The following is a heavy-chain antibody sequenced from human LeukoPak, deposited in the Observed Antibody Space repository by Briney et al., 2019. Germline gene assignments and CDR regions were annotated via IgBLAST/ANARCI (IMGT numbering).Heavy chain of an antibody. Sequence: GGSLRHSCAASEFTFYNAWMSWVCEALGTGLEWVGRVKSDTDGGTTDYAALVKGRFTISRDDSKNMVYLQMNSLRTDDTAVYYCTAGTGHSDHDYWGQGTLVTVSS. J-gene: IGHJ4*02. D-gene: IGHD5-12*01. V-gene: IGHV3-15*01. CDR2: VKSDTDGGTT. CDR3: TAGTGHSDHDY. CDR1: EFTFYNAW.